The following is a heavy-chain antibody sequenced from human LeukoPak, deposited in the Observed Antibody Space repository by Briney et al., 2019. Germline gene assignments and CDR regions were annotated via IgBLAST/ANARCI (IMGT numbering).Heavy chain of an antibody. CDR1: GFTFSSYA. Sequence: PGGSLRLSCAASGFTFSSYAMSWVRQAPGKGLEWVSAISGSGGSTYYADSVKGRFTISRDNAKNSLYLQMNSLRAEDTAVYYCARVYDSSGYFKTDYWGQGTLVTVSS. J-gene: IGHJ4*02. V-gene: IGHV3-23*01. D-gene: IGHD3-22*01. CDR3: ARVYDSSGYFKTDY. CDR2: ISGSGGST.